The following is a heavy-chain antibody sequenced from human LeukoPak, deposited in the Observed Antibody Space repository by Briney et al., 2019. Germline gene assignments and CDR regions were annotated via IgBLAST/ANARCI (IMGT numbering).Heavy chain of an antibody. CDR3: ASDSGHSYGDIDF. D-gene: IGHD5-18*01. Sequence: ASVKVSCKASGYTFTSYAMHWVRQAPGQRLEWMGWINAGNGNTKYSQKFQGRVTITRDTSASTAYMELNRLRSDDTAVYYCASDSGHSYGDIDFWGQGTRVTVSS. CDR2: INAGNGNT. J-gene: IGHJ4*02. CDR1: GYTFTSYA. V-gene: IGHV1-3*01.